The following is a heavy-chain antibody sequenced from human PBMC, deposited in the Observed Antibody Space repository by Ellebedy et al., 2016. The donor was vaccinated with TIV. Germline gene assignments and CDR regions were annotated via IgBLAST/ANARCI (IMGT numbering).Heavy chain of an antibody. CDR2: IYYSGST. CDR1: GGSISSGGYY. D-gene: IGHD6-6*01. Sequence: MPSETLSLTCTVSGGSISSGGYYWSWIRQHPGKGLEWIGYIYYSGSTYYNPSLKSRVTISVDTSKNQFSLKLSSVTAADTAVYYCARTFEYSSSSFVYWGQGTLVTVSS. V-gene: IGHV4-31*03. CDR3: ARTFEYSSSSFVY. J-gene: IGHJ4*02.